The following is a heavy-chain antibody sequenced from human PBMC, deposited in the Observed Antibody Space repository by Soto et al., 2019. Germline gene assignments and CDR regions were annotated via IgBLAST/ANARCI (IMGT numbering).Heavy chain of an antibody. J-gene: IGHJ4*02. D-gene: IGHD3-10*01. V-gene: IGHV4-61*01. CDR2: IYYSGST. CDR1: GGSVSSGSYY. Sequence: LCGGSVSSGSYYWSWIRQPPGKGLEWIGYIYYSGSTNYNPSLKSRVTISVDTSKNQFSLKLSSVTAADTAVYYCARVRGSGTVDYWGQGTLVTVSS. CDR3: ARVRGSGTVDY.